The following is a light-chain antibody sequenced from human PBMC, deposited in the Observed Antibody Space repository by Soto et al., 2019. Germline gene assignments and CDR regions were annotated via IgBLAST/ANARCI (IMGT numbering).Light chain of an antibody. CDR3: QQYGSSPRT. Sequence: EIVLTQSPGTLSLSPGERATLSCKASQSLSSTYLAWYQQHPGQAPRLLIFGASSRATGIPDRFSGSGSGTDFTLTISRLEPEDFAVYYCQQYGSSPRTFGQGTKLESK. CDR1: QSLSSTY. J-gene: IGKJ2*02. V-gene: IGKV3-20*01. CDR2: GAS.